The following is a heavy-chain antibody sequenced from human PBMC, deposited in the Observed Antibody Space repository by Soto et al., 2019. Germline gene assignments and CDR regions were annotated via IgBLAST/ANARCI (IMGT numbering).Heavy chain of an antibody. V-gene: IGHV3-49*03. CDR3: TRDYFPSSIGDIVVVVAAGYAFDI. CDR1: GYTFGDYA. D-gene: IGHD2-15*01. J-gene: IGHJ3*02. CDR2: IRSKAYGGTT. Sequence: PGGSLRLSCTASGYTFGDYAMSWFRQAPGKGLEWVGFIRSKAYGGTTEYAASVKGRFTISRDDSKSIAYLQMNSLKTEDTAVYYCTRDYFPSSIGDIVVVVAAGYAFDIWGQGTMVTVSS.